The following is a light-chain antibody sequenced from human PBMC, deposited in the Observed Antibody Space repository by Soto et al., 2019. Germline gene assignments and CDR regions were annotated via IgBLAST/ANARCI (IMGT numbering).Light chain of an antibody. J-gene: IGLJ1*01. CDR3: CSYAGITGV. V-gene: IGLV2-23*01. Sequence: QSALTQPASVSGSPGQSITISCTGTSSDVGSYNLVSWYQQHPGKAPKLMIYEGSKRPSGVSNRFSGSKSGNTASLTISGLQAEDEADYYCCSYAGITGVFGTVTKVTVL. CDR1: SSDVGSYNL. CDR2: EGS.